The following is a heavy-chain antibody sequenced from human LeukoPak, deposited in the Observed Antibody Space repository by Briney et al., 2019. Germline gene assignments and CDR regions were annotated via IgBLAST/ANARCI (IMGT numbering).Heavy chain of an antibody. Sequence: GASVKVSCKASGYTFTSYGISWVRQAPGQGLEWMGWISAYNGNTNYAQKLQGRVTMTTDTSTSTAYMELRSLRPDDTAVYYCARESRPRVVVAASLYYYYYGMDVWGQGTTVTVSS. D-gene: IGHD2-15*01. CDR1: GYTFTSYG. CDR3: ARESRPRVVVAASLYYYYYGMDV. J-gene: IGHJ6*02. CDR2: ISAYNGNT. V-gene: IGHV1-18*01.